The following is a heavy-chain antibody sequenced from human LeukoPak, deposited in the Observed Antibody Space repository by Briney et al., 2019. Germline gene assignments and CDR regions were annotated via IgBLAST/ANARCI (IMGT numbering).Heavy chain of an antibody. CDR1: GFTFSSYA. CDR3: AGPLVATIEGGY. V-gene: IGHV3-23*01. CDR2: ISGSGGST. J-gene: IGHJ4*02. Sequence: PGGSLRLSCAASGFTFSSYAMSWVRQAPGKGLEWVSAISGSGGSTYYADSVKGRFTISRDNSKNTLYLQMNSLRAEDTAVYYCAGPLVATIEGGYWGQGTLVTVSS. D-gene: IGHD5-12*01.